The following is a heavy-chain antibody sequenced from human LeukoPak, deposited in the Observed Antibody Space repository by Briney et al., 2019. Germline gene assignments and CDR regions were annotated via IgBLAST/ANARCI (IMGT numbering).Heavy chain of an antibody. CDR2: IWYDGSNK. CDR1: GFTFSSYG. D-gene: IGHD2-21*02. Sequence: GGSLRLSCAASGFTFSSYGMHWVRQAPGKGLEWVAVIWYDGSNKYYADSVKGLFTISRANSKNTLYLQMNSLRAEGTAVYYCARDAYCCGGCYSLVGYYYYGMDVWGQGTTVTVSS. V-gene: IGHV3-33*01. CDR3: ARDAYCCGGCYSLVGYYYYGMDV. J-gene: IGHJ6*02.